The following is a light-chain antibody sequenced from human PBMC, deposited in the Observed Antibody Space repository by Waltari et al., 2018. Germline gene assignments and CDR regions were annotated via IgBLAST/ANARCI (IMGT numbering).Light chain of an antibody. V-gene: IGKV3-15*01. CDR2: ATS. J-gene: IGKJ1*01. CDR3: QHHYGSWS. Sequence: EIVMTQSPVTLSVSPGERATLSCRASRNIIDNLAWYQQKPGQAPRLLIYATSTRATGTPARFSGSGSETEFTLTINSMQSEDFAVYYGQHHYGSWSFGQGTKVEIK. CDR1: RNIIDN.